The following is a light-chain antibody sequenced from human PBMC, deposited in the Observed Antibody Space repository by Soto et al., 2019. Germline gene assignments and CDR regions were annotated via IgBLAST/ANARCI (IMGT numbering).Light chain of an antibody. CDR1: QSIGTN. Sequence: EIVMTQSPATLSVSPGEGATLSCRASQSIGTNVAWYLQKPGQGPRLLIYGASTRATGIPARFSGSGAGTEFTLTLSTLQSEDFAVYHCQHYNTWPLSFGGGTKVEVK. CDR2: GAS. V-gene: IGKV3-15*01. J-gene: IGKJ4*01. CDR3: QHYNTWPLS.